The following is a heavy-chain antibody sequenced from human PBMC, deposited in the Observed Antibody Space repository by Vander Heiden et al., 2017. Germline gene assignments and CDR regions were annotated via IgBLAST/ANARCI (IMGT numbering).Heavy chain of an antibody. J-gene: IGHJ3*02. Sequence: QVQLVESGGGVAQPGRSLRLSCAASGFTFSSYGMHWVRQARGKGLEWVAVISYDGSNKYYADSVKGRFTISRDNSKNTLYLQMNSLRAEDTAVYYCANQLRSGSRGDAFDIWGQGTMVTVSS. CDR1: GFTFSSYG. CDR2: ISYDGSNK. CDR3: ANQLRSGSRGDAFDI. V-gene: IGHV3-30*18. D-gene: IGHD3-3*01.